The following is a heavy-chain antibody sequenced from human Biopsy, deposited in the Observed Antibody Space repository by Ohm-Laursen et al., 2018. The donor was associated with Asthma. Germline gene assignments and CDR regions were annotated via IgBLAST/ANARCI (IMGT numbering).Heavy chain of an antibody. Sequence: SSVKVSCKAHGDILSSFGIKWVRKAPGQGLEWMGGVIPIYGTTHTAQKFQGRVTITADESTSTAYMELTSLRKEDTAVYYWARGGYYGGPRNPHRSGVRGPGTTVTVSS. D-gene: IGHD1-26*01. CDR2: VIPIYGTT. V-gene: IGHV1-69*01. CDR3: ARGGYYGGPRNPHRSGV. J-gene: IGHJ6*01. CDR1: GDILSSFG.